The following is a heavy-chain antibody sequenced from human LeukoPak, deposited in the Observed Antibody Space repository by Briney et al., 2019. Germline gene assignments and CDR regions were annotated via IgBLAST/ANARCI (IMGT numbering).Heavy chain of an antibody. V-gene: IGHV3-48*03. CDR3: AREWDYDSSDVQSY. CDR1: GFIFSNYA. CDR2: ISSSGSTI. D-gene: IGHD3-22*01. J-gene: IGHJ4*02. Sequence: GGSLRLSCAASGFIFSNYAMSWVRQAPGKGLEWVSYISSSGSTIYYADSVKGRFTISRDNAKNSLYLQMNSLRAEDTAVYYCAREWDYDSSDVQSYWGQATLVTVSS.